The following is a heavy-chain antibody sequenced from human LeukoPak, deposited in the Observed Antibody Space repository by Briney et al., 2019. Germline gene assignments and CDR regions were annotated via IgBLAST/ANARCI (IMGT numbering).Heavy chain of an antibody. J-gene: IGHJ4*02. CDR1: GFTFNSYE. Sequence: GGSLRLSCAASGFTFNSYEMNWVRQAPGKGLEWVSYISSSGSTIYYADSVKGRFTISRDNAKNSLYLQMNSLRAEDTAVYYCARDLNWETYWGQGTLVSVSS. D-gene: IGHD7-27*01. CDR2: ISSSGSTI. V-gene: IGHV3-48*03. CDR3: ARDLNWETY.